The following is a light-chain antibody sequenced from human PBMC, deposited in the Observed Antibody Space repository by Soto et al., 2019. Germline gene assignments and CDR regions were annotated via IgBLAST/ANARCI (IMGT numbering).Light chain of an antibody. CDR1: QSVSSN. V-gene: IGKV3D-15*01. CDR2: GVS. CDR3: QQYNNWPIT. Sequence: EVVMTQSPATLSVSPGERVTVSCRASQSVSSNLAWYQQKPGQAPRLLIHGVSTRATGIPARFSGSASGTEFTLTISSLQSEDFAVYYCQQYNNWPITFGQGTRLEIK. J-gene: IGKJ5*01.